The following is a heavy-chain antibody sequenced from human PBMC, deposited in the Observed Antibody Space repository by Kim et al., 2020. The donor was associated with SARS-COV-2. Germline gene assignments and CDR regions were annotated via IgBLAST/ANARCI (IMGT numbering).Heavy chain of an antibody. CDR1: GFTFSSYS. J-gene: IGHJ4*02. Sequence: GGSLRLSCAPSGFTFSSYSLSWVRQAPGKGLEWVSAISGGDGSTYYADSVKGRFTISRDDSKNTLRLQMNSLRAEDTAIYYCARDGIRVLDYWGQGTLVTVSS. D-gene: IGHD5-18*01. V-gene: IGHV3-23*01. CDR2: ISGGDGST. CDR3: ARDGIRVLDY.